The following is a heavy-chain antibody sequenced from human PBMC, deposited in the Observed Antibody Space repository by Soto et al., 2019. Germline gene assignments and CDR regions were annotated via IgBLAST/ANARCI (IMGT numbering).Heavy chain of an antibody. J-gene: IGHJ3*02. CDR3: ATALAAAAVPDAFDI. CDR2: FDPEDGET. V-gene: IGHV1-24*01. D-gene: IGHD6-13*01. CDR1: GYTLTELS. Sequence: QVQLVQSGAEVKKPGASVKVSCKVSGYTLTELSMHWVRQAPGKGLEWMGGFDPEDGETIYAQKFKGRVRMTEEKYTETGYMELSSLRSEDTAVYYCATALAAAAVPDAFDIWGQGTMVTVSS.